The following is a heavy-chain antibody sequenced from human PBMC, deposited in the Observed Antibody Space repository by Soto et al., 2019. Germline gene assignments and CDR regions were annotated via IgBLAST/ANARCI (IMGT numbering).Heavy chain of an antibody. CDR3: ASANCGGDCSYRHDRYYFES. CDR2: IFYSGST. Sequence: QVQLQESGPGLVKPSQSLSLTCTVSGGSITSDDYYWSWIRQPPGRGLEWIGYIFYSGSTNYNPSLRGRFIISRDRSKKQVSLKLSSVTAADTAVYYCASANCGGDCSYRHDRYYFESWGQGTLVTVSS. J-gene: IGHJ4*02. CDR1: GGSITSDDYY. D-gene: IGHD2-21*02. V-gene: IGHV4-30-4*01.